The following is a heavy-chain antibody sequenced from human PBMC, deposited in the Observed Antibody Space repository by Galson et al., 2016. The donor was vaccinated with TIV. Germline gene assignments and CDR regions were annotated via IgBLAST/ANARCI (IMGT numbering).Heavy chain of an antibody. CDR2: INPLFGTT. Sequence: SVKVSCKASGGTFRMFVFSSLRQAPGQGLEWMGVINPLFGTTNYAQTFQGRLTITADESTSSVYMEMTSLRSDDTAVYFCATDRNTAFDSYYYYYGMDVWGQGTTVTVSS. CDR1: GGTFRMFV. D-gene: IGHD5-18*01. V-gene: IGHV1-69*13. CDR3: ATDRNTAFDSYYYYYGMDV. J-gene: IGHJ6*02.